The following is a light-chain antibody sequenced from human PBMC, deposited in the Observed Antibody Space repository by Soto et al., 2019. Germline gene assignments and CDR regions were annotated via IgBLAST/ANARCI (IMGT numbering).Light chain of an antibody. CDR1: QIISNN. V-gene: IGKV3-15*01. CDR2: AAS. CDR3: QQYNDWPRT. Sequence: EIVMTQSPVTLSVSPGERATLSCRASQIISNNLAWFQQKPGQAPRLLIYAASTRAAGIPARFSGSGSGTDFTLTIGSLQSEDYAVYYCQQYNDWPRTFGPGTTVDIK. J-gene: IGKJ3*01.